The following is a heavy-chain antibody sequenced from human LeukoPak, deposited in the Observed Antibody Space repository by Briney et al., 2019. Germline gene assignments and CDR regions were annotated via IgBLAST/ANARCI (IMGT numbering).Heavy chain of an antibody. Sequence: PGGSLRLSCAASGFTFSDHFMTWIRQAPGKGLEWVSYISRGGSTIYYATSVKGRFTISRDNAENSLYLQMNSLRAEDTAVYYCAKGSYASGWYQTFDYWGQGILVTVSS. V-gene: IGHV3-11*04. J-gene: IGHJ4*02. CDR2: ISRGGSTI. D-gene: IGHD6-19*01. CDR3: AKGSYASGWYQTFDY. CDR1: GFTFSDHF.